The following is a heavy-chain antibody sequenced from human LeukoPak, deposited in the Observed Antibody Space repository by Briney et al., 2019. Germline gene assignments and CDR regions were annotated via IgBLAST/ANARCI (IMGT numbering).Heavy chain of an antibody. CDR3: ASDGYRGYNWFDP. J-gene: IGHJ5*02. CDR2: IIPIFGTA. D-gene: IGHD5-18*01. CDR1: GGTFSSYA. Sequence: SVKVSCKASGGTFSSYAISWVRPATGQGLEWMGGIIPIFGTANYAQKFQGRVTITADKSTSTAYMELSSLRSEDTAVYYCASDGYRGYNWFDPWGQGTLVTVSS. V-gene: IGHV1-69*06.